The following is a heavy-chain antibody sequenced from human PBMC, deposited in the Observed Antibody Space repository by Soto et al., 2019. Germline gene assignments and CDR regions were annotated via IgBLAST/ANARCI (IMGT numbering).Heavy chain of an antibody. Sequence: QPGGSLRLSCAASGFTFSSYGMHWVRQAPGKGLEWVAVISYDGSNKYYADSVKGRFTISRDNSKNTLYLQMNSLRAEDTAVYYCAKVQGAHDRPFDPWGQGTLVTVSS. J-gene: IGHJ5*02. CDR1: GFTFSSYG. CDR2: ISYDGSNK. CDR3: AKVQGAHDRPFDP. D-gene: IGHD3-22*01. V-gene: IGHV3-30*18.